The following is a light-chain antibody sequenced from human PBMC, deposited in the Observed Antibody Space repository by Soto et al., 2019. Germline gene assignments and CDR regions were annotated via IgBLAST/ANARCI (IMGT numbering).Light chain of an antibody. CDR2: SNN. CDR1: SSNIGSNT. J-gene: IGLJ1*01. CDR3: SSYRTGGPFV. V-gene: IGLV1-44*01. Sequence: QSVLTQPPSASGTPGQRVTISCSGSSSNIGSNTVNWYQQLPGTAPKLLIYSNNQRPSGVPDRFSGSKSGNTASLTISGLQAEDEADYYCSSYRTGGPFVFGTGTKVTVL.